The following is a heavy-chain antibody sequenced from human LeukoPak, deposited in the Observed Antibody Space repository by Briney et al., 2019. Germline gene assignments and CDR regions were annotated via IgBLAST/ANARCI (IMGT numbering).Heavy chain of an antibody. J-gene: IGHJ4*02. CDR1: GFPVSSNY. CDR2: IYSGGST. D-gene: IGHD1-7*01. Sequence: PGGALRLSCAASGFPVSSNYMSWVRQAPGKGLEWVSVIYSGGSTYYADSVKGRFTISRDNSKNTLYLQMNSLRAEDTAVYYCARDDRAGTTAFDYWGQGTLVTVSS. V-gene: IGHV3-53*01. CDR3: ARDDRAGTTAFDY.